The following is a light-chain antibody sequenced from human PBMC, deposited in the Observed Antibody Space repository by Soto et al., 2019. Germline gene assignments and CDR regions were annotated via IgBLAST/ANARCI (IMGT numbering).Light chain of an antibody. J-gene: IGKJ1*01. CDR2: GAS. CDR3: QFGTMVWT. CDR1: QSVSSN. V-gene: IGKV3-15*01. Sequence: EIVMTQSPATLSVSPGERATLSCRASQSVSSNLAWYQQKPGQAPRLLIYGASTRATGIPARFSGSGSGTEFTLTISSLQSEDFAVYYCQFGTMVWTFGQGTKVEI.